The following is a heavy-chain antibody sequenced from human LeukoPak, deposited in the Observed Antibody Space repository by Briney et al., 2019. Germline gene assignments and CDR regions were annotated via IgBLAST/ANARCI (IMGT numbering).Heavy chain of an antibody. CDR3: AKDDAWLRFGE. D-gene: IGHD3-10*01. J-gene: IGHJ4*02. CDR2: IRYDGSNK. CDR1: GFTFSNYG. V-gene: IGHV3-30*02. Sequence: GGSLRLSCAASGFTFSNYGMHWVRQAPGKGLEWVAFIRYDGSNKYYADSVKGRFTISRDNSKNTLYLEVISLTAEDTAVYYCAKDDAWLRFGEWSQGTLVTVSS.